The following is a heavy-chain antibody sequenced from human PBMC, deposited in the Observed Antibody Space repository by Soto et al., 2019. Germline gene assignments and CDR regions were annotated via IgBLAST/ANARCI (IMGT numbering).Heavy chain of an antibody. V-gene: IGHV3-48*03. D-gene: IGHD3-22*01. J-gene: IGHJ3*02. CDR3: ARPKRDYDSSGYDQDFDI. CDR2: ISSSGSTI. Sequence: GGSLRLSCAASGFTFSSYEMNWVRQAPGKGLEWVSYISSSGSTIYYADSVKGRCTISRNNAKNSMYLQMNSLRAEDTAVNDGARPKRDYDSSGYDQDFDIWGQGTMVTVSS. CDR1: GFTFSSYE.